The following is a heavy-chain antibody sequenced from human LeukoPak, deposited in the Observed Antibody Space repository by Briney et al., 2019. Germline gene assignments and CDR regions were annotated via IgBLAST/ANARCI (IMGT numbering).Heavy chain of an antibody. J-gene: IGHJ4*02. CDR3: TKDSVIVNSGGCDL. CDR2: ISNHDLGI. CDR1: GFDFSRYR. Sequence: PGGSLTLSCAASGFDFSRYRMNCVRQAPGKGLEWVSTISNHDLGIYYADSMKGRITISRDNAENTVYLEMSSLRVEDTALYYCTKDSVIVNSGGCDLWAQGTLVTVSS. V-gene: IGHV3-21*01. D-gene: IGHD1-26*01.